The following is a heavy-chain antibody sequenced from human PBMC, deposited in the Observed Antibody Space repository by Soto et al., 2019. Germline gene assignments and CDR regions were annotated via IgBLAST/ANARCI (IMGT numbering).Heavy chain of an antibody. CDR1: GFTVSRNY. D-gene: IGHD1-26*01. Sequence: EVQLVESGEGLVQPGGSLRFPCAASGFTVSRNYLSWVPRAPGKGLEWVSVIYSGGGTYYEDSVKGRFPISRDNSKNTLYLQMNSLRAEDTAVYYCARDLVGATTEYFQHWGQGTLVTVSS. CDR3: ARDLVGATTEYFQH. V-gene: IGHV3-66*01. J-gene: IGHJ1*01. CDR2: IYSGGGT.